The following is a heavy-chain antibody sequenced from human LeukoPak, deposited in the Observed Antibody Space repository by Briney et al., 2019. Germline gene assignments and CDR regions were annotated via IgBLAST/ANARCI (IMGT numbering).Heavy chain of an antibody. V-gene: IGHV1-2*02. CDR2: INPNSGGT. CDR1: GYTFTNYY. J-gene: IGHJ3*02. Sequence: ASVKVSCKASGYTFTNYYMHWVRQAPGQGLEWMGWINPNSGGTNYAQKFQGRVTMTRDTSISTAYMELSRLRSDDTAVYYCASVSGELLSDAFDIWGQGTMVTVSS. CDR3: ASVSGELLSDAFDI. D-gene: IGHD1-26*01.